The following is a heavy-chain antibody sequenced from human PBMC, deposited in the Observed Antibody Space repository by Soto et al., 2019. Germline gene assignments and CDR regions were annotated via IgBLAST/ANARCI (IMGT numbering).Heavy chain of an antibody. J-gene: IGHJ4*02. CDR1: GYTFTTYD. CDR3: VRGLEWIRNY. V-gene: IGHV1-8*01. CDR2: MNPNSGDT. Sequence: QVQLVQSGAQVKKPGASVKVSCKATGYTFTTYDINWVRQATGQGLEWMGWMNPNSGDTGYAQKFQGRVTMTRDTCISTAYMELSTLTSEDTAVYSCVRGLEWIRNYWGQGNLVTLSS. D-gene: IGHD5-18*01.